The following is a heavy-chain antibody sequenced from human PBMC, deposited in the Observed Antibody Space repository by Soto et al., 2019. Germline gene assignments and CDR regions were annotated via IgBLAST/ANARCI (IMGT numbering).Heavy chain of an antibody. D-gene: IGHD3-3*01. CDR1: GFTFSNAW. Sequence: GGSLRLSCAASGFTFSNAWMSWVRQAPGKGLEWVGRIKSKTDGGTTDYAAPVKGRFTISRDDSKNTLYLQMNSLKTEDTAVYYCTTEHDFWSGYYEGLFDYWGQGTLVTVSS. V-gene: IGHV3-15*01. J-gene: IGHJ4*02. CDR3: TTEHDFWSGYYEGLFDY. CDR2: IKSKTDGGTT.